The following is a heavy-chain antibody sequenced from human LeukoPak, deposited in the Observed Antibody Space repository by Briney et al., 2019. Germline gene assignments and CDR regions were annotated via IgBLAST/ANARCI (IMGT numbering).Heavy chain of an antibody. J-gene: IGHJ4*02. CDR1: GFTFSSYA. D-gene: IGHD2-15*01. V-gene: IGHV3-23*01. Sequence: PGGSLRLSCAASGFTFSSYAMSWVRQAPGKGLEWVSAISGSSGSTYYADSVKGRFTISRDNSKNTLYLQMNSLRAEDTAVYYWAKEMRVCSGGSCYNGVVDYWGQGTLVTVSS. CDR2: ISGSSGST. CDR3: AKEMRVCSGGSCYNGVVDY.